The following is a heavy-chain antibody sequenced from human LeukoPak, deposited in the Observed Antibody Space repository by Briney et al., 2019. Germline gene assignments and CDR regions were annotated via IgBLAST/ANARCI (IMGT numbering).Heavy chain of an antibody. V-gene: IGHV4-34*01. CDR1: GGSFSGYY. Sequence: SETLSLTCAVYGGSFSGYYWSWSRQPAGKGPKWIGEINHSGSTNYNPSLKSRVTISVDTSKNQFSLKLSSVTAADTAVYYCARVQATGWYVYYYYYMDVWGKGTTVTISS. CDR2: INHSGST. CDR3: ARVQATGWYVYYYYYMDV. J-gene: IGHJ6*03. D-gene: IGHD6-19*01.